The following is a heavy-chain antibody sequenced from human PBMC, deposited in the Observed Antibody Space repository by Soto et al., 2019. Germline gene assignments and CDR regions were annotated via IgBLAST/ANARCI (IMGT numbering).Heavy chain of an antibody. CDR2: IKQDGSEK. Sequence: GGSLRLSCVASGLIFSNHWLSWVRQAPGKGLEWVANIKQDGSEKYYADSVEGRFTISRDNAKNSLYLQMISPRADDTAVYYCTTLSSTWPTGGDYWGQGALVTVSS. J-gene: IGHJ4*02. CDR3: TTLSSTWPTGGDY. D-gene: IGHD6-13*01. V-gene: IGHV3-7*03. CDR1: GLIFSNHW.